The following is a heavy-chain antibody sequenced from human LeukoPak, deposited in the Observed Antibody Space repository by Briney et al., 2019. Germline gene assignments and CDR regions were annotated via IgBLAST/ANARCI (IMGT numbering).Heavy chain of an antibody. CDR2: ISGDGGST. J-gene: IGHJ6*02. CDR1: GFTFSSYW. D-gene: IGHD6-19*01. CDR3: AKDPIAVANLRGYYYYYGMDV. Sequence: PGGSLRLSCAASGFTFSSYWMHWVRQAPGKGLEWVSLISGDGGSTYYADSVKGRFTISRDNSKNSLYLQMNSLRTEDTALYYCAKDPIAVANLRGYYYYYGMDVWGQGTTVTVSS. V-gene: IGHV3-43*02.